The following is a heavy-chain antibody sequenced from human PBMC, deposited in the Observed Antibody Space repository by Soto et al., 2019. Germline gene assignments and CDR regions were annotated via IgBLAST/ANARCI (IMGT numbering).Heavy chain of an antibody. CDR2: INGDGGTI. D-gene: IGHD1-7*01. J-gene: IGHJ4*02. V-gene: IGHV3-74*01. Sequence: EVQLVEAGGGLVQPGGSLRLTCAASGFTFSTSWIHWVRQAPGKGLVWVSRINGDGGTINYADSVKGRFTISRDNAKNTVYLQMNSLSADGTAVYYCTRGGNYYFDYWGQGTLVTVSS. CDR3: TRGGNYYFDY. CDR1: GFTFSTSW.